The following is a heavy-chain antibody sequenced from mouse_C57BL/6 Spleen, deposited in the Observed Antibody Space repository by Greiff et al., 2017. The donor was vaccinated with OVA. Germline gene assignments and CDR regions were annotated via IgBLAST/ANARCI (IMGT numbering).Heavy chain of an antibody. CDR2: INPNNGGT. J-gene: IGHJ4*01. D-gene: IGHD1-1*01. V-gene: IGHV1-26*01. CDR3: ARYPYYYGSSYVGYAMDY. CDR1: GYTFTDYY. Sequence: VQLQQSGPELVKPGASVKISCKASGYTFTDYYMNWVKQSHGKSLEWIGDINPNNGGTSYNQKFKGKATLTVDKSSSTAYMELRSLTSEDSAVYYCARYPYYYGSSYVGYAMDYWGQGTSVTVSS.